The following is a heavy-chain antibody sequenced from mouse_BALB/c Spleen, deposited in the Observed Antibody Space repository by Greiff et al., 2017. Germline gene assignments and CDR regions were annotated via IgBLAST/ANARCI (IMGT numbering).Heavy chain of an antibody. CDR3: ARYGNYAFDY. V-gene: IGHV1-67*01. D-gene: IGHD2-10*02. Sequence: ESGPELVRPGVSVKISCKGSGYTFTDYAMHWVKQSHAKSLEWIGVISTYYGNTNYNQKFKGKATMTVDKSSSTAYMELARLTSEDSAIYYCARYGNYAFDYWGQGTTLTVSS. CDR2: ISTYYGNT. CDR1: GYTFTDYA. J-gene: IGHJ2*01.